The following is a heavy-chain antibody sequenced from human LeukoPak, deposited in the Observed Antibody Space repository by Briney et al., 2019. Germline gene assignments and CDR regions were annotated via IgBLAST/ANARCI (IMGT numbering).Heavy chain of an antibody. D-gene: IGHD2-2*01. V-gene: IGHV1-46*01. CDR2: INPSGGST. CDR3: ARGGYCSSTSCLAASWFDP. CDR1: GYTFTSYY. Sequence: RASVKVSCKASGYTFTSYYMHWVRQAPGQGLEWMGIINPSGGSTSYAQKFQGRVTMTRDTSTGTVYMELSSLRSEDTAVYYCARGGYCSSTSCLAASWFDPWGQGTLVTVSS. J-gene: IGHJ5*02.